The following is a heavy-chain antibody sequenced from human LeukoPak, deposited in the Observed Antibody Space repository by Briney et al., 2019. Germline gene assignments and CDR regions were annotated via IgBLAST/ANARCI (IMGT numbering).Heavy chain of an antibody. CDR3: ATVEVPDARYSSSWYDFDY. V-gene: IGHV1-24*01. Sequence: GASVKVSCKVSGSRLTEFSMHWVRQSPGKGLEWMGGFSPDHGETLYAQRFQGRVAVTEDRSTDTAYMELSSLRSEDTAVYYCATVEVPDARYSSSWYDFDYWGQGTLVTVSS. D-gene: IGHD6-13*01. CDR2: FSPDHGET. CDR1: GSRLTEFS. J-gene: IGHJ4*02.